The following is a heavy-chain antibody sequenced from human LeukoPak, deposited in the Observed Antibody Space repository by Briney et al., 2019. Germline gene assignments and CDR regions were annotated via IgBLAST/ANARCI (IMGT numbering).Heavy chain of an antibody. J-gene: IGHJ4*02. CDR1: GVSFNDYY. CDR2: INHSGYT. Sequence: PSETLSLTCAVSGVSFNDYYWSWVRQTLGKGLEWIGEINHSGYTNDSPSLKSRVTLSIDTSRKQFSLNVRSVTVADTGIYYCTRMTTGHDYWGQGTLVTVSS. D-gene: IGHD4-17*01. CDR3: TRMTTGHDY. V-gene: IGHV4-34*01.